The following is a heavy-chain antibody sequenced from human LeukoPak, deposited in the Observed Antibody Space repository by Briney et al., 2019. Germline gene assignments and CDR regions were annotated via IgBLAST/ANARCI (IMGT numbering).Heavy chain of an antibody. Sequence: PSETLSLTCTVSGGSISSYYWSWLRQPPGKGLEWIGYIYYSGSTNYNPSLKSRVTISVDTSKNQFSLKLSSVTAADTAVYYCARHAGSGARPFDYWGQGTLVTVSS. V-gene: IGHV4-59*08. D-gene: IGHD1-26*01. CDR1: GGSISSYY. CDR3: ARHAGSGARPFDY. CDR2: IYYSGST. J-gene: IGHJ4*02.